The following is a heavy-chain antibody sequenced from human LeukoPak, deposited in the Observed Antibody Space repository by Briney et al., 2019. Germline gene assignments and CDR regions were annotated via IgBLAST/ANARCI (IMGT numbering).Heavy chain of an antibody. D-gene: IGHD3-10*01. CDR1: GFTFSNYG. V-gene: IGHV3-33*01. CDR3: ARTQGRFYGSGSYEGFDH. Sequence: GGSLRLSCAASGFTFSNYGMHWVRQAPGKGLEWVAVIWFDGSKKYYADSVKGRFTITRDNSKNILYLQMDSLRAEDTAVYYCARTQGRFYGSGSYEGFDHWDQGTLVTVSS. CDR2: IWFDGSKK. J-gene: IGHJ4*02.